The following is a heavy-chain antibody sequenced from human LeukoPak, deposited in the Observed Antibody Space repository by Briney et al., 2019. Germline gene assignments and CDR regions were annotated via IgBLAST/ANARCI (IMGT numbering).Heavy chain of an antibody. Sequence: PGGSLRLSCAASGFTFSSYAMSWVRQAPGKGLEWVSAISGSGGSTYYADSVKGRFTISRDNSKNTLYLQMNSLIAEDTAVYYCAKDNIYDSSGYSDYWGQGTLVTVSS. V-gene: IGHV3-23*01. D-gene: IGHD3-22*01. CDR1: GFTFSSYA. CDR3: AKDNIYDSSGYSDY. J-gene: IGHJ4*02. CDR2: ISGSGGST.